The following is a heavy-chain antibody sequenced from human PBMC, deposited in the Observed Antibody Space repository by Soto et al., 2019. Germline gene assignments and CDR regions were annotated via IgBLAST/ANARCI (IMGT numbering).Heavy chain of an antibody. CDR1: GGSITNHY. CDR2: IYPSGRA. Sequence: QVQLQESGPRLVTPSETLTLTCSLSGGSITNHYWGWIRQPPGKGLEFIGRIYPSGRAHYNPSLQSRVTMSVDTSKNQFSLKVNSVTAADTAIYYCARDYDVNTAVDYWYFDLWGRGTLVTVSS. D-gene: IGHD5-18*01. V-gene: IGHV4-4*07. CDR3: ARDYDVNTAVDYWYFDL. J-gene: IGHJ2*01.